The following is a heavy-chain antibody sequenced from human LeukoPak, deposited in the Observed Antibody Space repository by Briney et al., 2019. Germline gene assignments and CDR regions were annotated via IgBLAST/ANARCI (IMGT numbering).Heavy chain of an antibody. D-gene: IGHD3-10*01. Sequence: SVKVSCKASGGTFSSYAISWVRQAPGQGLEWMGGIIPIFGTANYAQKFQGRVTITTDESTSTAYIELSSLRPEDTAANYCARGVAGEYGSGSPYPYWGQGTLVTVSS. CDR3: ARGVAGEYGSGSPYPY. J-gene: IGHJ4*02. CDR1: GGTFSSYA. V-gene: IGHV1-69*05. CDR2: IIPIFGTA.